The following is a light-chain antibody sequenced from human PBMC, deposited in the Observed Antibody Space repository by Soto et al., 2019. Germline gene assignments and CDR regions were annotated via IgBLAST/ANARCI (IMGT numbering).Light chain of an antibody. CDR1: QSISSN. V-gene: IGKV3-15*01. CDR3: QHYNNWPRT. J-gene: IGKJ1*01. Sequence: ETVVTQSPATLSVSPGQRATLSCRASQSISSNLAWYQQKPGQAPRLLIYGASTRATGLPARFSGSGSGTEFTLTISRLQSEDSAVYYCQHYNNWPRTFGQGNQVENK. CDR2: GAS.